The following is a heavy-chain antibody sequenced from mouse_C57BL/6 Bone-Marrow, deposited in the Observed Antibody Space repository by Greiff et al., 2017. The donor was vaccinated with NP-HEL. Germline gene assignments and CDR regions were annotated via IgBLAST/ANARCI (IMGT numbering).Heavy chain of an antibody. V-gene: IGHV14-3*01. Sequence: EVQLQESVAELVRPGASVKLSCTASGFNIKNTYMPWVKQRPEQGLEWIGRIDPANGNTKYAPKFQGKATITADTSSNTAYLQLSSLTSEDTAIYYCARGGGSSPFDDWGQGTTLTVSS. CDR1: GFNIKNTY. D-gene: IGHD1-1*01. CDR3: ARGGGSSPFDD. J-gene: IGHJ2*01. CDR2: IDPANGNT.